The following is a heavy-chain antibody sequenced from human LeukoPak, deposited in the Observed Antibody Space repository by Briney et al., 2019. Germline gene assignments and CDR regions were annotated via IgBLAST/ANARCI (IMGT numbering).Heavy chain of an antibody. D-gene: IGHD5-18*01. V-gene: IGHV3-9*01. Sequence: GGSLRLSCAASGFTFDDYAMHWVRQAPGKGLEWVSGISWNSGSIGYADSVKGRFTIYRDNAKNSLYLQMNSLRAEDTALYYCARVRRLWQSPLDYWGQGTLVTVSS. J-gene: IGHJ4*02. CDR1: GFTFDDYA. CDR3: ARVRRLWQSPLDY. CDR2: ISWNSGSI.